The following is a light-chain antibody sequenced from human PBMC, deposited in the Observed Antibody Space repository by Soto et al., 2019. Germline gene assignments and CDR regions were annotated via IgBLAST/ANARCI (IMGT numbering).Light chain of an antibody. CDR2: DPS. V-gene: IGKV3-11*01. CDR1: QSVSSS. J-gene: IGKJ4*01. CDR3: QQRSNWPLT. Sequence: DIVLTQSPATLSLSPGERATLSCRASQSVSSSLAWYQQKPGQTPRLLIYDPSNRATGIPARSNGSGSGTDFTLTVISLEPEDFAVYYCQQRSNWPLTFGGGTKVEIK.